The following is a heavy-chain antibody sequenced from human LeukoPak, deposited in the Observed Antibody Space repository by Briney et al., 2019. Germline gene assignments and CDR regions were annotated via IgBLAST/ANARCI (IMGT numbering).Heavy chain of an antibody. Sequence: ASVKVSCKASGGTFSSYAMHWVRQAPGQGLEWMRWINPNSGGTNYAQKFQGWVTMTRDTSISTAYMELSRLRSDDTAVYYCARASPMDSNWFDPWGQGTLVTVSS. J-gene: IGHJ5*02. V-gene: IGHV1-2*04. CDR1: GGTFSSYA. D-gene: IGHD3-10*01. CDR3: ARASPMDSNWFDP. CDR2: INPNSGGT.